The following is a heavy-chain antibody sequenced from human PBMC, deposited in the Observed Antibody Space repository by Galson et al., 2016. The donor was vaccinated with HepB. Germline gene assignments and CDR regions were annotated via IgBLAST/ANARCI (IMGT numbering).Heavy chain of an antibody. CDR3: ASSVAAAGNWFDP. Sequence: SLRLSCAASGFTLSTYWMSWVRQATGKTLEWVANINQDGSEKYYVDSVKGRFTISRDNAKNTLYLQMNSLRAEDTAVYYCASSVAAAGNWFDPWGQGTLVTVSS. D-gene: IGHD6-13*01. CDR2: INQDGSEK. J-gene: IGHJ5*02. V-gene: IGHV3-7*02. CDR1: GFTLSTYW.